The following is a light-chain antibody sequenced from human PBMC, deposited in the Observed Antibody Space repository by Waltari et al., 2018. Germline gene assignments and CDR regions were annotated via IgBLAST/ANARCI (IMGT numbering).Light chain of an antibody. Sequence: NFMLTQPHSVSESPGKTVTISCTGSSDSSASKFVHWYQQRPGSAPIVVRFEGDQKPSGVPDRFSGSIDSSSNSASLTISGLRTEDEADYYCQSYDDINKVVFGGGTKLTVL. CDR2: EGD. V-gene: IGLV6-57*02. J-gene: IGLJ2*01. CDR3: QSYDDINKVV. CDR1: SDSSASKF.